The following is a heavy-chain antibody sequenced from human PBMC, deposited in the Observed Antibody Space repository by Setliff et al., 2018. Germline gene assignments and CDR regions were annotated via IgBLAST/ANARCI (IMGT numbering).Heavy chain of an antibody. D-gene: IGHD3-10*01. CDR2: ISAYNGNT. CDR3: ASTYYYGSGSRYAFDI. V-gene: IGHV1-18*01. CDR1: GYTFTSYG. Sequence: ASVKVSCKASGYTFTSYGIGWVRQAPGQGLEWMGWISAYNGNTNYAQKFQGRVTMTTDTSTATAYMELRSLRSDDTAVYYCASTYYYGSGSRYAFDIWGQGTMVTVSS. J-gene: IGHJ3*02.